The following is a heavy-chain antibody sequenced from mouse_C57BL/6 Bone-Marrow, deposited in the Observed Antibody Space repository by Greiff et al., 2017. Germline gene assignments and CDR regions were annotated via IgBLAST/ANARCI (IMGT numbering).Heavy chain of an antibody. D-gene: IGHD2-5*01. J-gene: IGHJ1*03. V-gene: IGHV1-55*01. CDR2: IYPGSGST. CDR1: GYTFTSYW. CDR3: ARPYYNNYWYFDV. Sequence: QVQLQQPGAELVKPGASVKMSCKASGYTFTSYWITWVKQRPGQGLEWIGDIYPGSGSTNYNEKFKSTATLTVDTSSSTAYIQLSSLTSEDSAVNYCARPYYNNYWYFDVWGTGTTVTVSS.